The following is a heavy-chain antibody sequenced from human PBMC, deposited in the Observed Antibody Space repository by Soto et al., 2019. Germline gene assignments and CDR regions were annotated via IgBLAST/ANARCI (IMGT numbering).Heavy chain of an antibody. CDR2: IYYSGST. CDR1: GGSISSSSYY. V-gene: IGHV4-39*01. J-gene: IGHJ4*02. D-gene: IGHD4-17*01. CDR3: AQGATVLISSFDY. Sequence: SETLSLTCTVSGGSISSSSYYWGWIRQPPGKGLEWIGSIYYSGSTYYNPSLKSRVTISVDTSKNQFSLKLSSVTAADTAVYYCAQGATVLISSFDYWGQGTLVTVSS.